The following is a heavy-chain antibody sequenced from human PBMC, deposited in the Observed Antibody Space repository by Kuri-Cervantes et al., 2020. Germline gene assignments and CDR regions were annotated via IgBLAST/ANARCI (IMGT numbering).Heavy chain of an antibody. V-gene: IGHV4-34*01. CDR1: GGSFSGYY. CDR2: INHSGST. CDR3: ARDARVRGVIITTSDY. D-gene: IGHD3-10*01. J-gene: IGHJ4*02. Sequence: SETLSLTRAVYGGSFSGYYWSWIRQPPGKGLEWIGEINHSGSTNYNPSLKSRVTISVDTSKNQFSLKLSSVTAADTAVYYCARDARVRGVIITTSDYWGQGTLVTVSS.